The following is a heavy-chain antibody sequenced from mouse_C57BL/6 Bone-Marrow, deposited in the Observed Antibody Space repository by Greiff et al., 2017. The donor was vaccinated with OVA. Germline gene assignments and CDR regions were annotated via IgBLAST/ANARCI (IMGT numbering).Heavy chain of an antibody. CDR2: IYPGSGNT. CDR3: ARVGYDSWFAY. CDR1: GYTFTDYY. V-gene: IGHV1-76*01. Sequence: QVQLKESGAELVRPGASVKLSCKASGYTFTDYYINWVKQRPGQGLEWIARIYPGSGNTYYNEKFKGKATLTAEKSSSTAYMQLSSLTSEDSAVYCCARVGYDSWFAYWGQGTLVTVSA. D-gene: IGHD2-2*01. J-gene: IGHJ3*01.